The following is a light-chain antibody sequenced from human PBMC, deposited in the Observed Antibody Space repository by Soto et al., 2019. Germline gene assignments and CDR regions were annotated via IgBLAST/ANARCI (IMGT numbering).Light chain of an antibody. Sequence: QSALTQPASVSGSPGQSITISCTGTSNDVGIYNYVSWYQHHPGKAPKLMIYDVTLRPSGVPDRFSGSKSGNTASLTISGLQAEDEADYYCCSYAGSFTWVFGGGTKLTVL. CDR1: SNDVGIYNY. CDR3: CSYAGSFTWV. J-gene: IGLJ3*02. V-gene: IGLV2-11*01. CDR2: DVT.